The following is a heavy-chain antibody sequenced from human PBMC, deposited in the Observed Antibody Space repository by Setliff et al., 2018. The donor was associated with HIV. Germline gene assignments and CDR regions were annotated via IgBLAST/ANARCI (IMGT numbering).Heavy chain of an antibody. CDR1: GYSFINYA. V-gene: IGHV7-4-1*02. CDR3: ARALYGEYGGDLNWLDP. J-gene: IGHJ5*02. Sequence: GASVKVSCQTSGYSFINYAINWVRQAPGQGLQWMGWINTQTGSPTYAQAFTGRFVFSVDSTVTTAYLQISGLKADDTAVYYCARALYGEYGGDLNWLDPWGQGTLVTVSS. D-gene: IGHD4-17*01. CDR2: INTQTGSP.